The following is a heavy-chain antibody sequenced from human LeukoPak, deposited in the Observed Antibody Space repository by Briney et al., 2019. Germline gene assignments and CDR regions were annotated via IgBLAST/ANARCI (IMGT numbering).Heavy chain of an antibody. J-gene: IGHJ4*02. CDR2: IIPIFGTA. D-gene: IGHD4-17*01. Sequence: SVKVSCKASGGTFSSYAISWVRQAPGQGLEWMGRIIPIFGTANYAQKFQGRVTITTDESTSTAYLELSSLRSEDTAVYYCAREELGHDYGDPTSHFDCWGQGTLVTVSS. CDR3: AREELGHDYGDPTSHFDC. V-gene: IGHV1-69*05. CDR1: GGTFSSYA.